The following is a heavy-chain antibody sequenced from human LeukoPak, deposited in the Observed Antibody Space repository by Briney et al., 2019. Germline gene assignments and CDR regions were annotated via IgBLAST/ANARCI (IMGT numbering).Heavy chain of an antibody. CDR3: ARDPYCSGGSCYDDAFDI. Sequence: SETLSLTCTVSGGSISSYYWSWIRQPAGKGLEWIGRIYTSGSTNCNPSLKSRVTMSVDTSKNQFSLKLSSVTAADKAVYYCARDPYCSGGSCYDDAFDIWGQGTMVTVSS. CDR1: GGSISSYY. CDR2: IYTSGST. V-gene: IGHV4-4*07. D-gene: IGHD2-15*01. J-gene: IGHJ3*02.